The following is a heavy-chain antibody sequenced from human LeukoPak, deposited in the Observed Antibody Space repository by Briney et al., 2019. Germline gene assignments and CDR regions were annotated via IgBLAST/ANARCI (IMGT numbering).Heavy chain of an antibody. CDR1: GGSITSYY. D-gene: IGHD2-15*01. Sequence: PSETLSLTCSVSGGSITSYYWSWIRQPPGKGLEWIGYIPYSGGTNCNPSLKSRVSISIDTSKNQFSLKLSSVTVADTAVYYCASGGYCSSGSCYPNWFDPWGQGTLVTVSS. CDR2: IPYSGGT. V-gene: IGHV4-59*01. CDR3: ASGGYCSSGSCYPNWFDP. J-gene: IGHJ5*02.